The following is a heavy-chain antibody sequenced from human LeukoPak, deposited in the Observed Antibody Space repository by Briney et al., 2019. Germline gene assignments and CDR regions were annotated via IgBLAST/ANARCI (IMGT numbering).Heavy chain of an antibody. J-gene: IGHJ4*02. D-gene: IGHD3-3*01. CDR2: INPNSGGT. V-gene: IGHV1-2*02. CDR1: GYTFTGYY. CDR3: ARVPYYDFWSGYYYYFDY. Sequence: ASVKVSCKASGYTFTGYYMHWVRQAPGQGLEWMGWINPNSGGTNYAQKFQGRVTVTRDTSISTAYMELSRLRSDDTAVYYCARVPYYDFWSGYYYYFDYWGQGTLVTVSS.